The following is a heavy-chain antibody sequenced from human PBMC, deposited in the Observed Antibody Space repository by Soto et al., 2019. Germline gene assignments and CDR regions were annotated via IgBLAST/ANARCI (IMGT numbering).Heavy chain of an antibody. J-gene: IGHJ4*02. CDR3: ARGRYGDY. Sequence: QVHLVQSGAEVKKPGASVKVSCNASVYTFTSYGITWVRQAPGQGLEWMGWISAHNGNTDYAQKLQGRVIVTRDTSTSTAYMELRSLRSDDTAVYYCARGRYGDYWGQGALVTVSS. CDR1: VYTFTSYG. D-gene: IGHD1-1*01. V-gene: IGHV1-18*01. CDR2: ISAHNGNT.